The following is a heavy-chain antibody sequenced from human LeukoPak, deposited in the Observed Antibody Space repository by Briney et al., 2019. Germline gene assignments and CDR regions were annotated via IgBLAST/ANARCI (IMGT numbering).Heavy chain of an antibody. D-gene: IGHD3-3*01. Sequence: GGSLRLSCAASGFTFSSYSMNWVRQAPGKGLEWVSSISSSSSYIYYADSVKGRFTISRDNAKNSLYLQMNSLRAEDTAVYYCARVTPFPQTDFWSGYLKPKGAYYYYYMDVWGKGTTVTVSS. CDR1: GFTFSSYS. J-gene: IGHJ6*03. CDR2: ISSSSSYI. V-gene: IGHV3-21*01. CDR3: ARVTPFPQTDFWSGYLKPKGAYYYYYMDV.